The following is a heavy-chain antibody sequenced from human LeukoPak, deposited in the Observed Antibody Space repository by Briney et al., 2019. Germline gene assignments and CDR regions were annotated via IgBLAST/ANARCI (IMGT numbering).Heavy chain of an antibody. CDR2: IYISGNT. J-gene: IGHJ4*02. D-gene: IGHD3-16*01. CDR3: ARGGVLHTYFDY. V-gene: IGHV4-4*07. Sequence: SETLSLTCTLSGDSMNNYYWTWMRQPAGEGLEWSGRIYISGNTMYNPSLKSRVTMSLYTSKNHFSMMLRSVTAADTAVYFCARGGVLHTYFDYWGQGTLVSVSS. CDR1: GDSMNNYY.